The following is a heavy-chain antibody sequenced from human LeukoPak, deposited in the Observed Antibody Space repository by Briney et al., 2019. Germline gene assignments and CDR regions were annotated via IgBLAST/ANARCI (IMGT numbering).Heavy chain of an antibody. Sequence: SETLSLTCAVYGGSFSGYYWSWIRQPPGKGLEWIGEINHSGSTNYNPSLKSRVTISVDTSKNQFSLKLSSVTAADTAVYYCAREDTAMAYFDYWGQGTLVTVSS. CDR2: INHSGST. CDR3: AREDTAMAYFDY. V-gene: IGHV4-34*01. CDR1: GGSFSGYY. J-gene: IGHJ4*02. D-gene: IGHD5-18*01.